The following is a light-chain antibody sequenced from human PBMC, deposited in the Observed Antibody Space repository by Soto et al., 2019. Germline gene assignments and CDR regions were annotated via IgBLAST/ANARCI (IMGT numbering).Light chain of an antibody. CDR2: DVN. CDR1: SSDVGGYDY. V-gene: IGLV2-14*01. Sequence: QSALTQPASVSGSPGQSITISCTGTSSDVGGYDYVSWYQQHPGKAPKLIIFDVNNRPSGVSNRFSGSKSGNTASLTISGHKTEDEADYYCSSYTSSGTGLLGGGTKLTVL. CDR3: SSYTSSGTGL. J-gene: IGLJ2*01.